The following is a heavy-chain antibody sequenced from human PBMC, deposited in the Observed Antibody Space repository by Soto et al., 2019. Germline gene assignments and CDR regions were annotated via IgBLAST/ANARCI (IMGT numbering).Heavy chain of an antibody. J-gene: IGHJ4*02. CDR1: GGSISSSSYY. D-gene: IGHD1-20*01. V-gene: IGHV4-39*01. CDR2: IYYSGST. Sequence: PSETLSLTCTVSGGSISSSSYYWGWIRQPPGKGLEWIGSIYYSGSTYYNPSLKSRVTISVDTSKNQFSLKLSSVTAADTAVYYCARRGGYTWNSHFDYCGQGTLVTVSS. CDR3: ARRGGYTWNSHFDY.